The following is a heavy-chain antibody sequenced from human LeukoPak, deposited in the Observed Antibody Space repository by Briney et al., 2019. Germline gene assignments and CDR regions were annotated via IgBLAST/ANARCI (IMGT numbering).Heavy chain of an antibody. D-gene: IGHD3-22*01. CDR2: IYSGGST. CDR1: GFTVSSNY. J-gene: IGHJ4*02. Sequence: PGGSLRLSCAASGFTVSSNYMSWVRQAPGKGLEWVSVIYSGGSTYYADSVKGRFTISRDNSKNTLYLQMNSLRAEDTAVYYCARAHYYDSSGYFDYWGQGTLVTVSS. CDR3: ARAHYYDSSGYFDY. V-gene: IGHV3-53*01.